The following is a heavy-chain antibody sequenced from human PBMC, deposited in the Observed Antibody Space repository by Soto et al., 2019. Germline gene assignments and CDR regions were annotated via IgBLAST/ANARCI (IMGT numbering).Heavy chain of an antibody. CDR3: ARDLAHLYDFWSGYYNTYYYGRDV. V-gene: IGHV1-18*01. Sequence: ASVKVSCKASGYTFTSYGISWVRQAPGQGLEWMGWISAYNGNTNYAQKLQGRVTMTTDTSTSTAYMELRSLRSDDTAVYYCARDLAHLYDFWSGYYNTYYYGRDVWGQGTTVTVSS. J-gene: IGHJ6*02. CDR1: GYTFTSYG. D-gene: IGHD3-3*01. CDR2: ISAYNGNT.